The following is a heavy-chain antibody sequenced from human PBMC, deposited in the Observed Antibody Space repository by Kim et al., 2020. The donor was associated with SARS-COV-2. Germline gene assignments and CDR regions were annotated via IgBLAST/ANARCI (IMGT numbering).Heavy chain of an antibody. CDR1: GYSFTSYW. Sequence: GESLKISCQGSGYSFTSYWIGWVRQMPGKGLEWMGIIYPGDSDTRYSPSFQGQVTISADKSISTAYLQWSSLKASDTAMYYCARQTVIYYYYYYMDVWGKGTTVTVSS. CDR3: ARQTVIYYYYYYMDV. CDR2: IYPGDSDT. V-gene: IGHV5-51*01. J-gene: IGHJ6*03. D-gene: IGHD4-17*01.